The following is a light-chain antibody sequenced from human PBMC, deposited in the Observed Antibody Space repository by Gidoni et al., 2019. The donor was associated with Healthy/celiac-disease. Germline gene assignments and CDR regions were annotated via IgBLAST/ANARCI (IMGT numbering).Light chain of an antibody. Sequence: EIVLTQSPGTLSLAPGERATLSGRASQSGSSSYLAWYQQKPGQAPRLLISGASSRATGIPDRFSGSGSGTDFTLTISRLEPEDFAVYYCQQYGSSPRTFGQGTKLEIK. CDR3: QQYGSSPRT. V-gene: IGKV3-20*01. J-gene: IGKJ2*01. CDR2: GAS. CDR1: QSGSSSY.